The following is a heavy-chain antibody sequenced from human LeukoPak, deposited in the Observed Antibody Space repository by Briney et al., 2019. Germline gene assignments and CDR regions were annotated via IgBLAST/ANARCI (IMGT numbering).Heavy chain of an antibody. D-gene: IGHD5-12*01. CDR2: VGISSGNT. CDR3: ARDHRYAFDN. CDR1: GFTFSDYR. J-gene: IGHJ4*02. V-gene: IGHV3-48*04. Sequence: PGGALRLSCGASGFTFSDYRMNWVRQAPGKGLEWISYVGISSGNTKYAASVKGRFTISGDSDKNSVFLQMNNLRVEDTAVYYCARDHRYAFDNWGQGTLVTVSS.